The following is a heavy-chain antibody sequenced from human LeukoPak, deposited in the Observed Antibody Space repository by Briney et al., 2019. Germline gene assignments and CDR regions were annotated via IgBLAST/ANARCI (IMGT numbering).Heavy chain of an antibody. CDR2: ISSSSSTI. CDR3: ARAKRNGFDI. J-gene: IGHJ3*02. CDR1: GFTFSSYG. V-gene: IGHV3-48*01. Sequence: GRSLRLSCAASGFTFSSYGMNWVRQAPGKGLEWVSYISSSSSTIYYADSVKGRFTISRDNAKNSLYLQMNSLRAEDTAVYYCARAKRNGFDIWGQGTMISVSS.